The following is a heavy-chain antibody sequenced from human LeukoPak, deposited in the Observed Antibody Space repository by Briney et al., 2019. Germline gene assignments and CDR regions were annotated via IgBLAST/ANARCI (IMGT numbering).Heavy chain of an antibody. Sequence: ASVKVSCKASGYTFTSYYMHWVRQAPGQGLERMRIINPSGGSTNYAQKFQGRVTLTRDTSTSTVYMELSSLRSEDTAVYYCATCCRGGSSWGQGALVTVSS. D-gene: IGHD3-10*01. CDR3: ATCCRGGSS. CDR1: GYTFTSYY. J-gene: IGHJ5*02. V-gene: IGHV1-46*01. CDR2: INPSGGST.